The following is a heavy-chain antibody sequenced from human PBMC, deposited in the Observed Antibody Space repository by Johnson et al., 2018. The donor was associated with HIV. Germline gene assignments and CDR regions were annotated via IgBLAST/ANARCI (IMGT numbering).Heavy chain of an antibody. V-gene: IGHV3-11*04. CDR1: GFTFNDYY. CDR2: ISNSGSTA. CDR3: ARLGIAAARGAFDI. Sequence: QMLLVESGGGLVEPGGSLRLSCAASGFTFNDYYMTWIRQAPGQGLEWISYISNSGSTADYADSVKGRFTISRDNTKSSLYLQMNSLRAEDPAVYYCARLGIAAARGAFDIWGQGTMVTVSS. D-gene: IGHD6-13*01. J-gene: IGHJ3*02.